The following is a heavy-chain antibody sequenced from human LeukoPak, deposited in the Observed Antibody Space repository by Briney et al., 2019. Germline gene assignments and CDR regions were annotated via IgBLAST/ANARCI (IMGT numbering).Heavy chain of an antibody. CDR1: GYSISSGYY. CDR2: IYHSGST. Sequence: SETLSLTCTVYGYSISSGYYWGWIRQPPGKGLEWIGSIYHSGSTYYNPSLKSRVTISVDTSKNQFSLKLSSVTAADTAVYYCARHGGSRVATSAPFDAFDIWGQGTMVTVSS. J-gene: IGHJ3*02. CDR3: ARHGGSRVATSAPFDAFDI. D-gene: IGHD5-12*01. V-gene: IGHV4-38-2*02.